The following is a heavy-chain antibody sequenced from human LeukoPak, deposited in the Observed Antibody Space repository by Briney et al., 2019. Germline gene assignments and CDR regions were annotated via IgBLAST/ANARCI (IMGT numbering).Heavy chain of an antibody. CDR3: ARDTVGTAGVEY. J-gene: IGHJ4*02. CDR1: GFTVSSKY. V-gene: IGHV3-53*01. Sequence: GRSLRLSCAASGFTVSSKYMAWVRQAPGKGLEWVSVIYSSGSTYYADSVKGRFTISRDSSKNTLYLQMNSLRVEDTAVYYCARDTVGTAGVEYWGQGTLVTVSS. D-gene: IGHD4-23*01. CDR2: IYSSGST.